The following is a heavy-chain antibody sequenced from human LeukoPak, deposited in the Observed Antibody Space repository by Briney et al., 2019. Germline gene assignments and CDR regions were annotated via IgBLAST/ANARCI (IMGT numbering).Heavy chain of an antibody. CDR3: ARDLYDILTGFESPFDL. J-gene: IGHJ5*02. CDR2: INPNSGGT. V-gene: IGHV1-2*06. Sequence: GASVKVSCKASGYTFTGYYMHWVRQAPGQGLEWMGRINPNSGGTNYAQKFQGRVTMTRDTSISTAYMELSRLRSDDTAVYYCARDLYDILTGFESPFDLWGQGTLVTVSS. CDR1: GYTFTGYY. D-gene: IGHD3-9*01.